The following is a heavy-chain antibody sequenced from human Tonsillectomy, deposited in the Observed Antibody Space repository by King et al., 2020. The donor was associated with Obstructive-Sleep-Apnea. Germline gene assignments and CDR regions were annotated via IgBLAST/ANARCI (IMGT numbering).Heavy chain of an antibody. Sequence: VQLQQWGAGLLKPSETLSLTCAVYGGSFSGYYWSWIRQPPGKGLEWIGEINHSGSTNYNPSLKSRVTISVDTSKNQFSLKLSSVTAADTAVYYCARSYSSPRFGRYNWFDPWGQGTLVTVSS. D-gene: IGHD6-13*01. CDR1: GGSFSGYY. CDR2: INHSGST. V-gene: IGHV4-34*01. J-gene: IGHJ5*02. CDR3: ARSYSSPRFGRYNWFDP.